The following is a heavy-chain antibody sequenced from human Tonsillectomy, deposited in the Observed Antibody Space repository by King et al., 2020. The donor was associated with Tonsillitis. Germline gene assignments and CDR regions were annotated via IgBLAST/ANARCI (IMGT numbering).Heavy chain of an antibody. CDR1: GASISSSNYY. J-gene: IGHJ6*02. CDR2: IYYSGST. D-gene: IGHD3-9*01. Sequence: LQLQESGPGLVKPSETLSLTCTVSGASISSSNYYWGWIRQPPGKGLEWIGSIYYSGSTYYNPSLKSRVTISVDTSKNQFALKLHSLTAADTAVYYCAKQDILPSKRWDTVYYYYGIDVWGQGTTVTVSS. CDR3: AKQDILPSKRWDTVYYYYGIDV. V-gene: IGHV4-39*01.